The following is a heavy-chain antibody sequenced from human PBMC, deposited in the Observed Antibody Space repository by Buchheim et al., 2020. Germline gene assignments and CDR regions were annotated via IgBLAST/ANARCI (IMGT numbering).Heavy chain of an antibody. Sequence: EVQLVESGGGLVKPGGSLRLSCAASGFTFSSYSMNWVRQAPGKGLEWVSSISSSSSYIYYADSVKGRFTISRDNAKNSLYLQMNSLRAEDTAVYYCARGYRGSDSGSYYGYYYYGMDVWGQGTT. V-gene: IGHV3-21*01. CDR1: GFTFSSYS. J-gene: IGHJ6*02. CDR3: ARGYRGSDSGSYYGYYYYGMDV. D-gene: IGHD1-26*01. CDR2: ISSSSSYI.